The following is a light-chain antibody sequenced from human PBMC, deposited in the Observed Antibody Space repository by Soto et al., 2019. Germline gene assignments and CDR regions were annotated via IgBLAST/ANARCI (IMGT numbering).Light chain of an antibody. CDR1: SSNIGSNT. Sequence: QAVVTQPPSASGTPGQRVTISCSGSSSNIGSNTVNWYQQLPGTAPKLLIYANNQRPSGIPDRFSGSKSGNTASLTISGLQAEDEADYYCSSYTSSITVVFGGGTKVTVL. V-gene: IGLV1-44*01. J-gene: IGLJ2*01. CDR3: SSYTSSITVV. CDR2: ANN.